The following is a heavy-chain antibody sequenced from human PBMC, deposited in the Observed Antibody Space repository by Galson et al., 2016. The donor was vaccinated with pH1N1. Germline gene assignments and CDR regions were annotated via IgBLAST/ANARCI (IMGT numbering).Heavy chain of an antibody. V-gene: IGHV3-7*01. CDR2: IKQDGSDR. D-gene: IGHD1-26*01. Sequence: SLRLSCAASGFIFSSYWMTWVRQAPGKGLEWVANIKQDGSDRYYVDSVKGRFTISRDNPKNSLYLQMNSLRVEDTAVYYCARTIGGSYYVEYWGQGTLVTVSS. CDR3: ARTIGGSYYVEY. J-gene: IGHJ4*02. CDR1: GFIFSSYW.